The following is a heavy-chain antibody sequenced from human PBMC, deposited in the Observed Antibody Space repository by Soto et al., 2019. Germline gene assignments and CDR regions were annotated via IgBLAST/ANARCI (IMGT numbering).Heavy chain of an antibody. CDR1: GGTFTSYS. D-gene: IGHD2-2*01. CDR3: AIYHLELFRFDY. CDR2: IIPIFATA. V-gene: IGHV1-69*06. Sequence: QVQLVQSGAEVKKPGSSVKVSCKASGGTFTSYSIAWVRQAPGQGLEWMGGIIPIFATANYAQKFQGRVTITADRSTSTAYMELRGLRSNDTAMYFCAIYHLELFRFDYWGQGTLVTVSS. J-gene: IGHJ4*02.